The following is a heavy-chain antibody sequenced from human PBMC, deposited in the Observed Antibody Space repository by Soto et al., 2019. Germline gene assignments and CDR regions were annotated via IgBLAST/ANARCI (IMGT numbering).Heavy chain of an antibody. D-gene: IGHD4-4*01. J-gene: IGHJ4*02. CDR1: GFTFSSYS. V-gene: IGHV3-21*01. Sequence: EVQLVESGGGLVKPGGSLRLSCAASGFTFSSYSMNWVRQAPGKGLEWVSSISSSSSYIYYADSVKGRFTISRDNAKNSLDLQMNSLRAEDTAVYYCARNPEGLHRALYYFDYWGQGTLVTVSS. CDR3: ARNPEGLHRALYYFDY. CDR2: ISSSSSYI.